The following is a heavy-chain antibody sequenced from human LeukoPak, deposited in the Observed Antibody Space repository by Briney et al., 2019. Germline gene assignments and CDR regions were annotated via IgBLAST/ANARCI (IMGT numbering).Heavy chain of an antibody. Sequence: SETLSLTCTVSGGSISSYYWSWTRQPPGKGLEWIGYMYYRGNTNYDPSLKSRVTISIDTPNNQFSLKLSSVTAADTAVYYCATGVHGIAAAGDYYFDYWGQGTLVTVSS. J-gene: IGHJ4*02. D-gene: IGHD6-13*01. CDR2: MYYRGNT. CDR3: ATGVHGIAAAGDYYFDY. CDR1: GGSISSYY. V-gene: IGHV4-59*01.